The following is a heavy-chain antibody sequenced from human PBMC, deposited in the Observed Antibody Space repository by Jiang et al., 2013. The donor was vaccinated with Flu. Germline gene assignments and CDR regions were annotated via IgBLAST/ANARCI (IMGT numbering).Heavy chain of an antibody. CDR3: ARTPIVLVTENFYNGMDV. J-gene: IGHJ6*02. D-gene: IGHD2-21*02. CDR1: GDSFSSGSYY. CDR2: VYASGET. Sequence: PGLVKPSQTLSLTCTVSGDSFSSGSYYWSWVRQPAGKGLEWIGRVYASGETDYNPSLKSRATISIEPSRTQLSLKIDSVAAADTAVYFCARTPIVLVTENFYNGMDVWGQGTTVTVS. V-gene: IGHV4-61*02.